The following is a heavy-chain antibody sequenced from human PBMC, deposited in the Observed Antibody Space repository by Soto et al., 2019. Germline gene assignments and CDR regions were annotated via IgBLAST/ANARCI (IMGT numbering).Heavy chain of an antibody. D-gene: IGHD5-18*01. J-gene: IGHJ4*02. CDR2: IKSKSDGETA. CDR1: GLTFSNVW. V-gene: IGHV3-15*01. Sequence: GGSLRLSCAASGLTFSNVWMTWVRQAPGKGLECVGRIKSKSDGETADVAAPVKARFTISRDDSKHTVFLEMNSLKSEDTALYYCAITAMINRDSSTSFDYWGRGTQVTVSS. CDR3: AITAMINRDSSTSFDY.